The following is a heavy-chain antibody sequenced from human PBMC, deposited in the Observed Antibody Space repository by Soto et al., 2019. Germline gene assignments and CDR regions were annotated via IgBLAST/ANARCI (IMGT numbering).Heavy chain of an antibody. CDR2: IKTDGNEK. D-gene: IGHD6-13*01. J-gene: IGHJ4*02. V-gene: IGHV3-7*01. CDR1: GFTYSNYW. Sequence: EVQLVESGGGLVQPGGSLRLSCAASGFTYSNYWMSWVRQAPGKGLEWVASIKTDGNEKYYVDSVKGRFTVSRDNAENSLFLQMNSLRVEDTAVYYCVRVLSWDLDYWGQGTLVTVSS. CDR3: VRVLSWDLDY.